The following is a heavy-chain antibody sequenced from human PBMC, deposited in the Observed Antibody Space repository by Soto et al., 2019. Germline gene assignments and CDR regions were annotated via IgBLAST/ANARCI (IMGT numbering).Heavy chain of an antibody. CDR1: GFTFSSYA. J-gene: IGHJ6*02. CDR3: AKGSGSGSYLYYYYYGMDV. Sequence: GGSLRLSCAASGFTFSSYAMSWVRQAPGKGLEWVSAISGSGGSTYYADSVKGRFTISRDNSKNTLCLQMNSLRAEDTAVYYCAKGSGSGSYLYYYYYGMDVWGQGTTVTVSS. D-gene: IGHD3-10*01. CDR2: ISGSGGST. V-gene: IGHV3-23*01.